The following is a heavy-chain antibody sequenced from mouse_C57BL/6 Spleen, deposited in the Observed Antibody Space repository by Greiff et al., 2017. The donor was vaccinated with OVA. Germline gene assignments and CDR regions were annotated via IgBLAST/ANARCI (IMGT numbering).Heavy chain of an antibody. CDR1: GYTFTSYG. CDR3: ARRYTTVVATDY. V-gene: IGHV1-81*01. Sequence: VKLVESGAELARPGASVKLSCKASGYTFTSYGIRWVKQRTGQGLEWIGEIYPRSGNTYYNEKFKGKATLTEDKSSSTAYMELRSLTSEDSAVYFCARRYTTVVATDYWGQGTTLTVSS. D-gene: IGHD1-1*01. CDR2: IYPRSGNT. J-gene: IGHJ2*01.